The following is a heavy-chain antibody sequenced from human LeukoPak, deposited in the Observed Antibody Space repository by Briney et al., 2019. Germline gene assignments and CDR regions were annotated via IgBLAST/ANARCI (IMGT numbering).Heavy chain of an antibody. CDR1: GFSFSTYT. CDR3: ASHFWNYYRIDY. CDR2: ISGSGSYI. D-gene: IGHD3-3*02. V-gene: IGHV3-21*01. Sequence: GESLRLSCAASGFSFSTYTMNWARQAPGKGLEWVSSISGSGSYIYYADSVKGRFTISRDNAKNSLYLQMNSLRAEGTAIYYCASHFWNYYRIDYWGQGILVTVSS. J-gene: IGHJ4*02.